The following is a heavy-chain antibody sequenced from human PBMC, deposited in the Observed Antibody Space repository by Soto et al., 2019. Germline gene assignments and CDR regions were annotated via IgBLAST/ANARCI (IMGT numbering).Heavy chain of an antibody. CDR1: GYTFTGYY. J-gene: IGHJ6*02. Sequence: GASVKVSCKASGYTFTGYYMHWVRQAPGQGLEWMGWINPNSGGTNYAQKFQGWVTMTRDTSISTAYMELSRLRSDDTAVYYCARDMYNCNYGNYYYYGMDVWGQGTTVTVSS. CDR2: INPNSGGT. V-gene: IGHV1-2*04. D-gene: IGHD1-7*01. CDR3: ARDMYNCNYGNYYYYGMDV.